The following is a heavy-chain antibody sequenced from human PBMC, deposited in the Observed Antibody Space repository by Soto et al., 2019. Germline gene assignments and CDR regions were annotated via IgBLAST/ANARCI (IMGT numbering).Heavy chain of an antibody. Sequence: GGSLRLSCAASGFTVSSNYMSWVRQAPGKGLEWVSVIYSGGSTYYADSVKGRFTISRDNSKNTLYLQMNGLRAEDTAVYYCARDFSGGYGDYIVYWGQGTLVTVSS. CDR3: ARDFSGGYGDYIVY. CDR2: IYSGGST. CDR1: GFTVSSNY. J-gene: IGHJ4*02. D-gene: IGHD4-17*01. V-gene: IGHV3-66*01.